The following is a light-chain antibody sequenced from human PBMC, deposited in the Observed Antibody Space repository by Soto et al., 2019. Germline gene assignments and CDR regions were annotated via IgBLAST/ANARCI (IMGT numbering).Light chain of an antibody. J-gene: IGKJ1*01. V-gene: IGKV3-15*01. CDR3: QQHNNWPLT. CDR2: GAS. CDR1: QSVSSN. Sequence: EIVMTQSPATLSVSPGERVTLSCRASQSVSSNLAWYQQKPGQAPRLLIYGASTRATGIPARFSGSGSGTEFTVTISSLQSEECAVYYCQQHNNWPLTFGKETKV.